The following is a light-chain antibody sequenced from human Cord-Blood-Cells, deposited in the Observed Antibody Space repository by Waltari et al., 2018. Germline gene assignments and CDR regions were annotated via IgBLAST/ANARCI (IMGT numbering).Light chain of an antibody. CDR2: KAS. V-gene: IGKV1-5*03. CDR1: QSISSR. J-gene: IGKJ1*01. Sequence: DIQMTQSPPTLSASVGDRVTITCRASQSISSRLAWYQQKPGKAPKLLIYKASSLESGAPLRFSGSGSGTEFTLTISSRQPDAVATYYCQQYNSYSTFGQGTKVEIK. CDR3: QQYNSYST.